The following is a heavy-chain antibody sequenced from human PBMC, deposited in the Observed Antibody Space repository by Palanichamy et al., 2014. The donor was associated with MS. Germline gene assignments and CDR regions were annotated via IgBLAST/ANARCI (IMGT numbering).Heavy chain of an antibody. V-gene: IGHV1-69*01. J-gene: IGHJ6*02. CDR1: GGTFNNYA. CDR3: ARSLRSGLVDYFYTMDL. D-gene: IGHD2-8*02. Sequence: QVQLVQSGAEVKKPGSSVKVSCKASGGTFNNYAINWVRQAPGQGLEWMGRILPALRTANYAQKFQGRVTITADESTSIAFMDLNSLTSGDTATYYCARSLRSGLVDYFYTMDLWGQGTTVTVSS. CDR2: ILPALRTA.